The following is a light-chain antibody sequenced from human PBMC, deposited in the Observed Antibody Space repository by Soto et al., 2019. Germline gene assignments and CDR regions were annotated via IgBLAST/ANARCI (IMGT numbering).Light chain of an antibody. CDR1: SSDVGGFEY. CDR2: DVT. Sequence: QSALSQPASVSGSPGQSITISCTGTSSDVGGFEYVSWYQHQPRKAPKLIIYDVTKRPSGVSNRFSGSKSGNTASLTISGSQAEDEGDYYCGSITRSSTSVFGTGTKVTVL. V-gene: IGLV2-14*01. J-gene: IGLJ1*01. CDR3: GSITRSSTSV.